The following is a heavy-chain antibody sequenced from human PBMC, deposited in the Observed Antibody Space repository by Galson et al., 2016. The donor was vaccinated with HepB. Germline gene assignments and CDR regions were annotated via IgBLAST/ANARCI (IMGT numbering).Heavy chain of an antibody. CDR1: GSTFSNFD. J-gene: IGHJ4*02. V-gene: IGHV1-8*01. CDR3: VRSIRTGHLDY. D-gene: IGHD1-1*01. CDR2: MNPNNGDT. Sequence: SCKASGSTFSNFDVNWVRQAPGQGLEWMGWMNPNNGDTGYGQEFQGRLSLTRDRSKTTAYMELSSLQFEDTAVYYCVRSIRTGHLDYWAQGTLITVAS.